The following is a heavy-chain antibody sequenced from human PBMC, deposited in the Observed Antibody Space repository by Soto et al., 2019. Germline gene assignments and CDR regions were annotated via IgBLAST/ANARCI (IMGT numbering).Heavy chain of an antibody. V-gene: IGHV4-34*01. CDR2: INHSGST. J-gene: IGHJ4*02. CDR1: GGSFSGYY. D-gene: IGHD2-2*01. CDR3: ARAGYCSSTSCYFLDY. Sequence: ETLSLTCAVYGGSFSGYYWSWIRQPPGKGLEWIGEINHSGSTNYNPSLKSRVTISVDTSKNQFSLKLSSVTAADTAVYYCARAGYCSSTSCYFLDYWGQGTLVTVSS.